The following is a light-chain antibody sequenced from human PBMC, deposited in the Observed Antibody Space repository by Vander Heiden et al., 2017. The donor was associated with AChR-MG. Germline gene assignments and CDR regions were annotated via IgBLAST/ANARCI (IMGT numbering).Light chain of an antibody. V-gene: IGLV1-40*01. CDR3: QSYDSSLWV. J-gene: IGLJ1*01. CDR2: GNI. CDR1: SSNIEAGYD. Sequence: QSVLTQPPSVSGAPGQRVTISYTGSSSNIEAGYDVHCDQQLPGAAHKLLIYGNINRPSGVPDRFSGSKSGTSASLAISGLKAEDEGDYYCQSYDSSLWVFGTGTKVTVL.